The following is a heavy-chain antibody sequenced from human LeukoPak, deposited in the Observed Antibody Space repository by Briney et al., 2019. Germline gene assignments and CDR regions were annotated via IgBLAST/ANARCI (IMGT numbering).Heavy chain of an antibody. CDR3: ARVADYGSGSHLFDY. J-gene: IGHJ4*02. V-gene: IGHV1-18*01. Sequence: GASVKVSCKASGYTFLNYDFTGVRQAPGQGLEWMGWISAHNYNTKYAQRFQGRVTMPADTSTTTAYMELRSLRSDDTAVYYCARVADYGSGSHLFDYWGQGTLVAVSS. CDR1: GYTFLNYD. D-gene: IGHD3-10*01. CDR2: ISAHNYNT.